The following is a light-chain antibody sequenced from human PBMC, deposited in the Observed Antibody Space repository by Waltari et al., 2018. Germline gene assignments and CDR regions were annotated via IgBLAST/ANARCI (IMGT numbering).Light chain of an antibody. V-gene: IGKV3-20*01. CDR3: QKYGSLPAT. CDR2: DAS. Sequence: DIMMTQSPGTLSSSPGERATLCCRGRQSISRYLAWEQHTPGQAPRLLIYDASIKATGIPSRFSGSWSGTDFSLTISRLEAEDFAVYYCQKYGSLPATFGQGTKVEIK. CDR1: QSISRY. J-gene: IGKJ1*01.